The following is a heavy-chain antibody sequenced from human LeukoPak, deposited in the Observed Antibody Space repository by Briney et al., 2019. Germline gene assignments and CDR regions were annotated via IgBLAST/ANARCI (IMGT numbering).Heavy chain of an antibody. CDR1: GGSISSYY. CDR3: ARNLIPEQLVMNF. Sequence: SETLSLTCTVSGGSISSYYWSWIRQPPGKGLEWIGYIYYSGSTNYNPSLKSRVTISVDTSKNQFSLKLSSVTPEDTAVYYCARNLIPEQLVMNFWGQGTLVTVSS. V-gene: IGHV4-59*01. J-gene: IGHJ4*02. CDR2: IYYSGST. D-gene: IGHD6-13*01.